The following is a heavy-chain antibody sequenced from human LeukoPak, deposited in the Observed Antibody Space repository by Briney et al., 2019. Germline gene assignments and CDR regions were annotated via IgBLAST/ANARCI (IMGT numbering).Heavy chain of an antibody. J-gene: IGHJ5*02. D-gene: IGHD6-13*01. V-gene: IGHV4-59*01. CDR1: GGSISSYY. Sequence: SETLSLTCTVPGGSISSYYWSWIRQPPGKGLEWIGYIYYSGSTNYNPSLKSRVTISADTSKNQFSLKLRSVTAADTAVYYCARDSSGTAAGSWWFDPWGQGTLVTVSS. CDR2: IYYSGST. CDR3: ARDSSGTAAGSWWFDP.